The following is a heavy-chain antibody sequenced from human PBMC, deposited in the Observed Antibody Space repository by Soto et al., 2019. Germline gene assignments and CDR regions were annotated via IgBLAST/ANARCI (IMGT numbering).Heavy chain of an antibody. D-gene: IGHD3-22*01. V-gene: IGHV3-30*03. CDR3: ETEGYYYDNSGYYDAGYGY. CDR1: GFTFSSYG. CDR2: ISYDGSNK. Sequence: QVQLVDSGGGVVQPGRSLRLSCAASGFTFSSYGIHRVRQAPGKGLEWVAVISYDGSNKYYADAVKGPFTIPRDNSKNTLYLQRHSLRAGDTAEYYCETEGYYYDNSGYYDAGYGYWGQGPLVTVAS. J-gene: IGHJ4*02.